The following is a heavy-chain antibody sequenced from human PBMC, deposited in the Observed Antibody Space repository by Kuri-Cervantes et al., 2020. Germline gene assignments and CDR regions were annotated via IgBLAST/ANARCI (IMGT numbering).Heavy chain of an antibody. CDR3: AREALLWFGEPHEAFDI. D-gene: IGHD3-10*01. CDR2: IGTAGDT. J-gene: IGHJ3*02. Sequence: GGSLRLSCAASGFTFSSYDMHWVRQATGEGLEWVSGIGTAGDTYYPGSVKGRFTISRDNAQNSLYLQMNSLRAEDTAIYYCAREALLWFGEPHEAFDIWGQGTMVTVSS. V-gene: IGHV3-13*01. CDR1: GFTFSSYD.